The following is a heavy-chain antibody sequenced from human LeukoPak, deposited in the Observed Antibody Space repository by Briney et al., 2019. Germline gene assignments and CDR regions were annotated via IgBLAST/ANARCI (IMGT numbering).Heavy chain of an antibody. V-gene: IGHV3-30*18. CDR2: TSYDGSEK. CDR3: AKANSGYDLSDYFDY. D-gene: IGHD5-12*01. Sequence: PGGSLRLSCAASGFTFRNYGMHWVRQAPGKGLEWVAVTSYDGSEKYYADSVKGRFTISRDNPKNTLYLQINSLRAEDTAVYYCAKANSGYDLSDYFDYWGQGTLVTVSS. J-gene: IGHJ4*02. CDR1: GFTFRNYG.